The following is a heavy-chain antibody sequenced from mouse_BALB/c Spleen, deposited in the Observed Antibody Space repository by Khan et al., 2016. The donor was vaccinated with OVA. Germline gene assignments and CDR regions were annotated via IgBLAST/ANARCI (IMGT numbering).Heavy chain of an antibody. V-gene: IGHV1-76*01. J-gene: IGHJ2*01. Sequence: QVQLQQSGAELVRPGASVKLSCKTSGYIFTSYWIYWVKQWSGQGLEWIARIYPGTANTYYNEKLKDKATLTADKSSSTAYMQLNSLKSEDSAVYFYRDQEAFYSFGSWDQGTTLTVSS. CDR1: GYIFTSYW. D-gene: IGHD3-2*02. CDR2: IYPGTANT. CDR3: RDQEAFYSFGS.